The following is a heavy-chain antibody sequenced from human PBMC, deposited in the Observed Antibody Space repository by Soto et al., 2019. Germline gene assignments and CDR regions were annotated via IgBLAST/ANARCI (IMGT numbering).Heavy chain of an antibody. CDR3: AREGYSGQVDY. Sequence: QVQLQESGPGLVTPSETLSLTCTVSGGSISNSYWRWIRQPPGKGLEWIGYIYYTGNTIYNPSLKSRVTISLDTSKNQFSLKLSSVTAADTAVYYCAREGYSGQVDYWGQGTLVTVSS. CDR2: IYYTGNT. V-gene: IGHV4-59*01. CDR1: GGSISNSY. D-gene: IGHD6-19*01. J-gene: IGHJ4*02.